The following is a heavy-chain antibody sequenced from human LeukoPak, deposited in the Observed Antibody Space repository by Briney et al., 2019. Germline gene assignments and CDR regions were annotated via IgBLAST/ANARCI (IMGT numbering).Heavy chain of an antibody. V-gene: IGHV3-21*01. CDR3: ARAYVVVPAALDY. CDR1: GFTFSSYS. J-gene: IGHJ4*02. CDR2: ISSSSSYI. D-gene: IGHD2-2*01. Sequence: GGSLRLSCAASGFTFSSYSMNWVRQVPGKGLEWVSSISSSSSYIYYADSVKGRFTISRDNAKNSLYLQMNSLRAEDTAVYYCARAYVVVPAALDYWGQGTLVTVSS.